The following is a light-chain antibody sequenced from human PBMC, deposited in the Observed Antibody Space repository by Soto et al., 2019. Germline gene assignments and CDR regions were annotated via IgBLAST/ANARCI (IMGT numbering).Light chain of an antibody. CDR1: SGHSSYA. V-gene: IGLV4-69*01. Sequence: QPVLTQSPSASASLGASVKLTCTLSSGHSSYAIAWHQQQPEKGPRYLMKLNSDGSHSKGDGIPDRFSGSSSGAERYLTISSLQSEDEAHYYCQTWGTGGVFGGGTKVTVL. CDR2: LNSDGSH. CDR3: QTWGTGGV. J-gene: IGLJ2*01.